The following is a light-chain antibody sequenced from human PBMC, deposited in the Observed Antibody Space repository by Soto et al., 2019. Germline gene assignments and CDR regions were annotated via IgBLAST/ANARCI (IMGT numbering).Light chain of an antibody. V-gene: IGKV1-5*03. CDR2: KAY. CDR1: QSISSW. CDR3: APYTGYCGV. Sequence: RASQSISSWLAWYQQKPGKAPKLLIYKAYTLKSGVPSRFCGSRYGTDFTVLLSRLSRDDSVPYYWAPYTGYCGVFGQGTKVDIK. J-gene: IGKJ1*01.